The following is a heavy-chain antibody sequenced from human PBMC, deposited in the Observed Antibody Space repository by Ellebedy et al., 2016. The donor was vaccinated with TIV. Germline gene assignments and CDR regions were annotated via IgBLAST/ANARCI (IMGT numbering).Heavy chain of an antibody. V-gene: IGHV4-4*02. D-gene: IGHD2-21*02. CDR2: IYHSGST. Sequence: SETLSLXCAVSGGSISSSNWWRWVRQPPGKGLEWIGEIYHSGSTNYNPSLKSRVTISVDKSKNQFSLKLSSVTAADTAVYYCARDDVVVVTAIRDYYYYYGMDVWGQGTTVTVSS. CDR1: GGSISSSNW. CDR3: ARDDVVVVTAIRDYYYYYGMDV. J-gene: IGHJ6*02.